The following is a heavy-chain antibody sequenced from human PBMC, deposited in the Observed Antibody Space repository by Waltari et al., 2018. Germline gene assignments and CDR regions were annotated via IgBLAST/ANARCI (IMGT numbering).Heavy chain of an antibody. Sequence: ELQLVESGGGLCKPGGSLSLSCVASDFPFSTYSMNWVRQAPGKGLEWVSSISSSGGHKFYAASMEGRFTISRDNAKNSLYLQMNSLRAEDTAVYYCATSEYQLVLVDEYWGQGTLVTVSS. CDR3: ATSEYQLVLVDEY. D-gene: IGHD2-2*01. V-gene: IGHV3-21*01. CDR2: ISSSGGHK. CDR1: DFPFSTYS. J-gene: IGHJ4*02.